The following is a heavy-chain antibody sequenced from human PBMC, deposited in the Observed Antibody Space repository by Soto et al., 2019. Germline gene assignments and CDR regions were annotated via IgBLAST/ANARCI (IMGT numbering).Heavy chain of an antibody. D-gene: IGHD3-3*01. V-gene: IGHV1-69*02. CDR2: IIPILGIA. J-gene: IGHJ6*03. CDR1: GGTFSSYT. Sequence: SVKVSCKASGGTFSSYTISWVRQAPGQGLEWMGRIIPILGIANYAQKFQGRVTITADKSTSTAYMELSSLRPEDTAVYYCARGKIGGYIPHYYYYYMDVWGKGTTVTVSS. CDR3: ARGKIGGYIPHYYYYYMDV.